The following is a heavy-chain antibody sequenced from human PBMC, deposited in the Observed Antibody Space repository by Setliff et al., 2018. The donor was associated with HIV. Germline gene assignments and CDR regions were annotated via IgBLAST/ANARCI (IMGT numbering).Heavy chain of an antibody. V-gene: IGHV4-61*05. CDR1: GGSIVNNNYY. D-gene: IGHD6-6*01. CDR2: IHYRGNT. J-gene: IGHJ4*02. Sequence: LSLTCIVSGGSIVNNNYYWGWIRQSPFKGLEWIGYIHYRGNTDYNPSLKSRVTMSVDTSKNQFSLKLSSVTAADTAVYYCARLVDSAAVPQDYFDYWGQGTLVTVSS. CDR3: ARLVDSAAVPQDYFDY.